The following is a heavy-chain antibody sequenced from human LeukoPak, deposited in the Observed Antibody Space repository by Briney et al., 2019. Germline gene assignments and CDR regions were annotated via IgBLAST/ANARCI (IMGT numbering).Heavy chain of an antibody. Sequence: PGGSLRLSCAASGFTFSRYAMSWVRQAPGKGLEWVSSIGGSGGTTYYADSVKGRFTISRDNSKNTLYLQLNSLRGDDTAVYYCARTSGWYGVSWGQGTLVTVSS. CDR3: ARTSGWYGVS. V-gene: IGHV3-23*01. J-gene: IGHJ4*02. CDR1: GFTFSRYA. CDR2: IGGSGGTT. D-gene: IGHD6-19*01.